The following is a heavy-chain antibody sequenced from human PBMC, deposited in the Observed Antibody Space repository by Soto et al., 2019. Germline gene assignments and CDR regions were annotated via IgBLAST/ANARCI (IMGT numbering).Heavy chain of an antibody. D-gene: IGHD1-26*01. CDR2: IYYSGST. J-gene: IGHJ5*02. CDR1: GGSISSGDYY. CDR3: ASGGSSNWFDP. V-gene: IGHV4-30-4*01. Sequence: SETLSLTCTVSGGSISSGDYYWSWIRQPPGKGLEWIGYIYYSGSTYYNPSLKSRVTISVDTSKNQFSLKLSSVTAADTAVYYCASGGSSNWFDPWGQGTLVTVSS.